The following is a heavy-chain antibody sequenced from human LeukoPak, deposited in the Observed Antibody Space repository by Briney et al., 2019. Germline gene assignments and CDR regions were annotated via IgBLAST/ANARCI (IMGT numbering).Heavy chain of an antibody. V-gene: IGHV1-18*01. D-gene: IGHD3-22*01. Sequence: GASVKVSCKASGYTFTSYGISWVRQAPGQGLEWMGWISAYNGNTNYAQKLLGRVTMTTDTSTSTAYMELRSLRSDDTAVYYCARGVNYYDSSGYADYWGQGTLVTVSS. CDR1: GYTFTSYG. CDR3: ARGVNYYDSSGYADY. J-gene: IGHJ4*02. CDR2: ISAYNGNT.